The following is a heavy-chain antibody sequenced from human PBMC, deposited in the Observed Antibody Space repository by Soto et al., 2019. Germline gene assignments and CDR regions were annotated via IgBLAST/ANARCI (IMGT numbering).Heavy chain of an antibody. J-gene: IGHJ3*02. CDR1: GYTFTSYD. CDR2: MNPNSGNT. Sequence: ASVKVSCKASGYTFTSYDINWVRQATGQGLEWMGWMNPNSGNTGYAQKFQGRVTMTRNTSISTAYMELGSLRSEDTAVYYCARFDGLWFGEDAFDIWGQGTMVTVSS. V-gene: IGHV1-8*01. CDR3: ARFDGLWFGEDAFDI. D-gene: IGHD3-10*01.